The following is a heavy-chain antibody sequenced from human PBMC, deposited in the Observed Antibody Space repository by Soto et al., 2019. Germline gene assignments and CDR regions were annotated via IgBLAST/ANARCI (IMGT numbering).Heavy chain of an antibody. CDR1: GGSISSSSYY. J-gene: IGHJ6*02. CDR3: ASVCGSTSCYGVLTYYYGMDV. CDR2: IYYSGST. V-gene: IGHV4-39*01. D-gene: IGHD2-2*01. Sequence: SETLSLTCTVSGGSISSSSYYWGWIRQPPGKGLEWIGSIYYSGSTYYNPSLKSRVTISVDTSKNQFSLKLSSVTAADTAVYYCASVCGSTSCYGVLTYYYGMDVWGQGTTVTVSS.